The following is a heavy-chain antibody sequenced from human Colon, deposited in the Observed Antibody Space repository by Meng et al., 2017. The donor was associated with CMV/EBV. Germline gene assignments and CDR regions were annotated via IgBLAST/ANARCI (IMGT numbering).Heavy chain of an antibody. D-gene: IGHD6-13*01. J-gene: IGHJ4*02. CDR1: GFTFSSYS. CDR3: AREPQYSSSWYSLEY. Sequence: GFTFSSYSMNGVRQAPGKGLEWVASISSSSSFRYYADSLKGRFTISRDNAKNSLYLQMNSLRAEDTAVYYCAREPQYSSSWYSLEYWGQGTLVTVSS. V-gene: IGHV3-21*01. CDR2: ISSSSSFR.